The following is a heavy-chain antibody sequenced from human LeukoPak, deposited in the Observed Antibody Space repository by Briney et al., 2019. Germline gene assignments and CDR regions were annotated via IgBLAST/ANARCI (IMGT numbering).Heavy chain of an antibody. V-gene: IGHV3-30*03. CDR3: ARRAGAYSHPYDY. D-gene: IGHD4/OR15-4a*01. J-gene: IGHJ4*02. CDR1: GFTFSSYG. CDR2: ISYDGSNK. Sequence: GGSLRLSCAASGFTFSSYGMHWVRQAPGKGLEWVAVISYDGSNKYYADSVKGRFTISRDDSKNTLFLQMNSLRAEDTAVYYCARRAGAYSHPYDYWGQGTLVTVSS.